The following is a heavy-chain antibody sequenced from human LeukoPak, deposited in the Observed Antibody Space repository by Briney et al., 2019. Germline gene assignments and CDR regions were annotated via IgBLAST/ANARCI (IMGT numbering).Heavy chain of an antibody. CDR1: GYTFTSYG. CDR2: ISAYNGNT. D-gene: IGHD5-24*01. CDR3: ATGEMATTTFDY. V-gene: IGHV1-18*01. Sequence: ASVKVSCKASGYTFTSYGISWVRQAPGQGLEWMGWISAYNGNTNYAQKFQGRVTMTEDTSTDTAYMELSSLRSEDTAVYYCATGEMATTTFDYWGQGTLVTVSS. J-gene: IGHJ4*02.